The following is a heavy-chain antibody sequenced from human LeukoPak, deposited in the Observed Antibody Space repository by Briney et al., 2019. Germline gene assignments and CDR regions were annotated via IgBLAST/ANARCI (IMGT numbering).Heavy chain of an antibody. CDR3: ALGLVTDY. CDR2: IYSGGST. J-gene: IGHJ4*02. CDR1: GFTFRSYS. Sequence: PGGSLRLSCAASGFTFRSYSMSWVRQAPGKGLEWVSVIYSGGSTYYADSVKGRFTISRDNSKNTLYLQMNSLRVEDTAVYYCALGLVTDYWGQGTLVTVSS. V-gene: IGHV3-66*01. D-gene: IGHD3-9*01.